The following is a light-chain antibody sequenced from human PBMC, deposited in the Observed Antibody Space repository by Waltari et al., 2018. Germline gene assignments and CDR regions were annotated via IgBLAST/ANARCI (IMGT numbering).Light chain of an antibody. Sequence: DIQMTQSPSSLSASVGDRVTISCRASQSVTGYLNWYQQKPGKAPKRLIYEASRLPSGVPSRFSGSQSGTDFTLTISFLQPEDFATYYCQQSDTNPIAFGQGTRLEIK. J-gene: IGKJ5*01. CDR1: QSVTGY. CDR3: QQSDTNPIA. V-gene: IGKV1-39*01. CDR2: EAS.